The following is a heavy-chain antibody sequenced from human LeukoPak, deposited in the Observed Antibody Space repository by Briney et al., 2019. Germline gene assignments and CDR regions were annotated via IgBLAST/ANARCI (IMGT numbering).Heavy chain of an antibody. CDR3: ARGRGKYSSGWYGGYFDY. CDR2: INPNSGGT. CDR1: GGTFSSYA. V-gene: IGHV1-2*06. D-gene: IGHD6-19*01. Sequence: ASVKVSCKASGGTFSSYAISWVRQAPGQGLEWMGRINPNSGGTNYAQKFQGRVTMTRDTSISTAYMELSRLRSDDTAVCYCARGRGKYSSGWYGGYFDYWGQGTLVTVSS. J-gene: IGHJ4*02.